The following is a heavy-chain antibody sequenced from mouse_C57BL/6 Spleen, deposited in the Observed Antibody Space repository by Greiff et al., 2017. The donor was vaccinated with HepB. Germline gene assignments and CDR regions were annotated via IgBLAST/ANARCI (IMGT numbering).Heavy chain of an antibody. CDR3: ARWGGYQAMDY. CDR2: IYPGDGDT. J-gene: IGHJ4*01. CDR1: GYAFSSYW. V-gene: IGHV1-80*01. Sequence: QVQLQQSGAELVKPGASVKISCKASGYAFSSYWMNWVKQRPGKGPEWIGQIYPGDGDTNYNGKFKGKATLTADKSSITAYMQLSSLTSEDSAVYFCARWGGYQAMDYWGQGTSDTVSS. D-gene: IGHD3-1*01.